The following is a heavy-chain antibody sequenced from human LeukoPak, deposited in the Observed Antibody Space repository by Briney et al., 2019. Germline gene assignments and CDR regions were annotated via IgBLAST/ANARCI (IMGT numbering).Heavy chain of an antibody. V-gene: IGHV3-23*01. Sequence: GGSLRLSCVASGFTLTSYATSWVRQAQGKGLEWVSAISASGTDTYYADSVKGRFTISRDTSKSTVYLQMNSLRDEDTALYYCANQLESGNFYPTGDDYWGQGALVTVSS. D-gene: IGHD3-10*01. J-gene: IGHJ4*02. CDR2: ISASGTDT. CDR1: GFTLTSYA. CDR3: ANQLESGNFYPTGDDY.